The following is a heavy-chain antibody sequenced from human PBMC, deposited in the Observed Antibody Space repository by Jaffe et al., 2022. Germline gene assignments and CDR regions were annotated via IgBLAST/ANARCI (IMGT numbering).Heavy chain of an antibody. D-gene: IGHD3-10*01. Sequence: EVQLVESGGGLVQPGGSLRLSCAASGFTFSSYSMNWVRQAPGKGLEWVSYISSSSSTIYYADSVKGRFTISRDNAKKSLYLHMNSLIAEDMAVYYCARDEPITMVRGVIRCRVCLYFFWGQGTLVTVSS. CDR1: GFTFSSYS. CDR3: ARDEPITMVRGVIRCRVCLYFF. CDR2: ISSSSSTI. J-gene: IGHJ4*02. V-gene: IGHV3-48*04.